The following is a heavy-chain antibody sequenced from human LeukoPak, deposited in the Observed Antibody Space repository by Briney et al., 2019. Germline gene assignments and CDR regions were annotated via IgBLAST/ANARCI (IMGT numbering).Heavy chain of an antibody. V-gene: IGHV4-31*03. D-gene: IGHD3-10*01. CDR1: GGSISSGNYY. J-gene: IGHJ5*02. CDR3: ASYGSGSYRFDP. CDR2: IHHSGST. Sequence: PSETLSLTCTVSGGSISSGNYYWSWIRQHPGKGMEWIGYIHHSGSTYYNPSLKSRVIITVDTSKNQFSLKLNSVTAADTAVYYCASYGSGSYRFDPWGQGTLVTVSS.